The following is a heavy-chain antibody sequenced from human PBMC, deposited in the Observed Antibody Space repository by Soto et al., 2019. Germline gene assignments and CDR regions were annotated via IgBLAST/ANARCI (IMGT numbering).Heavy chain of an antibody. J-gene: IGHJ4*02. CDR1: GFTFSSYD. CDR2: ISGSGGNT. Sequence: EVQLLESGGGLVQPGGSLRLSCAASGFTFSSYDMSWVRQTPGKGLEWVSDISGSGGNTYYAESVKGRFTISRDDSKNTLYPQLYSLRPDDTVVYYCATLMPPLSGGLVEYWGQGNLVSVSS. CDR3: ATLMPPLSGGLVEY. D-gene: IGHD2-2*01. V-gene: IGHV3-23*01.